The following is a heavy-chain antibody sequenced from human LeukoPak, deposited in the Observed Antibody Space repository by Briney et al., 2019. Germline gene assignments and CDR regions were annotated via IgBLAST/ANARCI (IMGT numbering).Heavy chain of an antibody. J-gene: IGHJ3*02. CDR1: GGSISSYY. CDR2: IYYSGST. Sequence: PSETLSLTCTVSGGSISSYYWSWIRQPPGKGLEWIGYIYYSGSTNYNPSLKSRVTISVDTSKNQFFLKLSSVTAADTAVYYCAREGMDFDIWGQGTMVTVSS. CDR3: AREGMDFDI. V-gene: IGHV4-59*08. D-gene: IGHD6-13*01.